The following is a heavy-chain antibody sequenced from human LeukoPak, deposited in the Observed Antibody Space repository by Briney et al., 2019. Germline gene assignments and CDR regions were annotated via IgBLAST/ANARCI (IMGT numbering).Heavy chain of an antibody. CDR2: IWYDGSNK. Sequence: GGSLRLSCAASGFTFSSYGMHWVRQAPGKGLEWVAVIWYDGSNKYYADSVKGRFTISRDNSKNTLYLQMNSLRAEDTAVYYCAREIAVAAGGEYDYWGQGTLVTVSS. J-gene: IGHJ4*02. CDR3: AREIAVAAGGEYDY. CDR1: GFTFSSYG. D-gene: IGHD6-19*01. V-gene: IGHV3-33*01.